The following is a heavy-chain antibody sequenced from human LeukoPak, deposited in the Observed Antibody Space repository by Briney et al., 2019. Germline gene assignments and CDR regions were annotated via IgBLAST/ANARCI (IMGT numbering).Heavy chain of an antibody. CDR2: ISSSSNYI. CDR1: GFTFSTYS. V-gene: IGHV3-21*06. J-gene: IGHJ1*01. D-gene: IGHD4-17*01. CDR3: ARDMTTATTCYLEH. Sequence: GGSLRLSCAASGFTFSTYSMNWVRQDPGKGLEWVSSISSSSNYIYYADSVKGRFYISRDDAKNLLFLQMNGLKVEDTAVYYCARDMTTATTCYLEHWGQGTLVTASS.